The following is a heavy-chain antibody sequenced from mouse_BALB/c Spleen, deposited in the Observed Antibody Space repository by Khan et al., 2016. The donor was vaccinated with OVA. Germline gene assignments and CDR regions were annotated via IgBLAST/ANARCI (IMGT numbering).Heavy chain of an antibody. CDR3: TRAGWAAFAY. V-gene: IGHV1S81*02. CDR2: INPSNGDT. CDR1: GYTFTSYY. D-gene: IGHD1-1*02. Sequence: VQLQQSGAELVKPGASVKLSCKASGYTFTSYYMYWVKQRSGQGLEWIGGINPSNGDTNFNEKFKSKAPLNVDKSSSTAYMQLSSLTSEDSAVYYCTRAGWAAFAYWGQGTLVTVSA. J-gene: IGHJ3*01.